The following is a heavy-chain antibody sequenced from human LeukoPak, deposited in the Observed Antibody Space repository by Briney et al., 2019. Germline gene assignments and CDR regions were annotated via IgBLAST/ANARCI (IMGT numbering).Heavy chain of an antibody. CDR1: GYTLTELS. V-gene: IGHV1-2*02. J-gene: IGHJ5*02. D-gene: IGHD4-17*01. CDR2: INPNSGGT. Sequence: ASVKVSCKVSGYTLTELSMHWVRQAPGQGLEWMGWINPNSGGTNYAQKFQGRVTMTRDTSISTAYMELSRLRSDDTAVYYCARYSEDYGDYAGNWFDPWGQGTLVTVSS. CDR3: ARYSEDYGDYAGNWFDP.